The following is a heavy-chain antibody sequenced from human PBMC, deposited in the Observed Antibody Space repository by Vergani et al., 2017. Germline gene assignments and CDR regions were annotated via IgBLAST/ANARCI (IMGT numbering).Heavy chain of an antibody. CDR3: ARESQNDIVATVANFD. J-gene: IGHJ4*02. Sequence: QVQLVQSGAEVKKPGSSVKVSCKASGGTFSSYAISWARQAPGQGLEWMGGIIPIFGTANYAQKFQGRVTITADESTSTAYRELSSLRSEYTAVYYCARESQNDIVATVANFDWGQGTLVTVSS. V-gene: IGHV1-69*12. D-gene: IGHD5-12*01. CDR2: IIPIFGTA. CDR1: GGTFSSYA.